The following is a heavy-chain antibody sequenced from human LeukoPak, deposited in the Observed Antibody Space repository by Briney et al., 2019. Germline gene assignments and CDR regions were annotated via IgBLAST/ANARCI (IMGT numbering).Heavy chain of an antibody. D-gene: IGHD3-10*01. V-gene: IGHV4-59*01. CDR1: GGSISSYY. CDR2: IYSSGST. CDR3: ARAYYYGSGSYGLDY. Sequence: SETLSLTCTVSGGSISSYYWSWLRQPPGKGLEWIGYIYSSGSTNYNPSLKSRLTISVDASKNQFSLKLTSVTAADTAVYYCARAYYYGSGSYGLDYWGQGTLVTVSS. J-gene: IGHJ4*02.